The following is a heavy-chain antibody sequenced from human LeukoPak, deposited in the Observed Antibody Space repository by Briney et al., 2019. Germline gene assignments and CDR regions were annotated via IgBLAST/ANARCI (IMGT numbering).Heavy chain of an antibody. CDR3: ARDTIVVVPAAISADAFDI. J-gene: IGHJ3*02. V-gene: IGHV3-48*03. CDR2: ISSSGSTI. CDR1: GFTFSSYE. Sequence: GGSLRLSCAASGFTFSSYEMNWVRQAPGKGLEWVSYISSSGSTIYYADSVKGRFTISRDNAKNSLYLQMNSLRAEDTAVYYCARDTIVVVPAAISADAFDIWGQGTMVTVSS. D-gene: IGHD2-2*02.